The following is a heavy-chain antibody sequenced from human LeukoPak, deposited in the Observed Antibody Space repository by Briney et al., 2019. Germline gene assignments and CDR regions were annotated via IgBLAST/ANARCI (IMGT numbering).Heavy chain of an antibody. V-gene: IGHV1-69*13. D-gene: IGHD6-19*01. J-gene: IGHJ4*02. CDR1: GGTFSSYA. CDR3: ARGWDIAVAGAFDY. CDR2: IIPIFGTA. Sequence: SVKVSCKASGGTFSSYAISWVRQAPGQGLEWMGGIIPIFGTANYAQKFQGRVAITADESTSTAYMELSSLRSEDTAVYYCARGWDIAVAGAFDYWGQGTLVTVSS.